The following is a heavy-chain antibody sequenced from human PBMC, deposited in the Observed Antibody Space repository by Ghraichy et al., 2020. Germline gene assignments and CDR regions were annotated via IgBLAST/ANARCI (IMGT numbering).Heavy chain of an antibody. CDR3: ARATSGAGPDY. CDR1: GGSISSYS. J-gene: IGHJ4*03. D-gene: IGHD2-8*02. V-gene: IGHV4-59*01. Sequence: SETLSLTCTVSGGSISSYSWSWIRQPPGKGLEWIGYIYNSGSTNYNPSLKSRVTISADTSKNQFSLKLNSVTAADTAVYYCARATSGAGPDYWGQGTLVTVSP. CDR2: IYNSGST.